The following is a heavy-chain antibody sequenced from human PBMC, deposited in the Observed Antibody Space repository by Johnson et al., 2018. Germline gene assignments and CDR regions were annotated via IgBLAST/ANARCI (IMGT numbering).Heavy chain of an antibody. CDR2: ISGSGGST. CDR3: AKGVAAGEYYYYYYYMDV. CDR1: GFTFSNYS. Sequence: VQLVESGGGLVKPGGSLRLSCAASGFTFSNYSMNWVRQAPGKGLEWVSAISGSGGSTYYADSVKGRFTISRDNSKNTLYLQMNSLRAEDTAVYYCAKGVAAGEYYYYYYYMDVWGKGTTVTVSS. J-gene: IGHJ6*03. V-gene: IGHV3-23*04. D-gene: IGHD6-25*01.